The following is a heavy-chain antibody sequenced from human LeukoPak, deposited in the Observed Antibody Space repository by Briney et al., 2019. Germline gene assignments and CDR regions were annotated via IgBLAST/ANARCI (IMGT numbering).Heavy chain of an antibody. Sequence: TSETLSLTCTVSGGSISSSTYYWSWIRQPPGKGLEWIGYIYYSGSTNYNPSLKSRVTISVDTSKNQFSLKLSSVTAADTAVYYCATIPDRWGQGTLVTVSS. CDR3: ATIPDR. J-gene: IGHJ5*02. CDR2: IYYSGST. D-gene: IGHD2-2*02. V-gene: IGHV4-61*01. CDR1: GGSISSSTYY.